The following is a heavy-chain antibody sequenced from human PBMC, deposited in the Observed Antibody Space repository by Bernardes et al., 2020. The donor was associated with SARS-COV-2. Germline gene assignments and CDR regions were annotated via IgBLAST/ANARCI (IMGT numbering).Heavy chain of an antibody. J-gene: IGHJ6*02. CDR3: AKDMGVGGSSRYALDV. CDR1: GFTFDDYT. D-gene: IGHD6-13*01. V-gene: IGHV3-43*01. CDR2: ITWDGGRT. Sequence: SLRLSCAASGFTFDDYTLHWVRQAPGKGLEWVSLITWDGGRTNYADSVKGRFTISRDNSKNYLYLEMKSLRSDDTALYYCAKDMGVGGSSRYALDVWGQGTTVIVSS.